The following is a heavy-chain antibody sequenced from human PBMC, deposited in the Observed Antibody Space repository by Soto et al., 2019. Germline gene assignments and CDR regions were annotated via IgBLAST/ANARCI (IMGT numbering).Heavy chain of an antibody. CDR2: INPTSGVT. V-gene: IGHV1-2*04. CDR1: GYTFTGYY. D-gene: IGHD4-17*01. Sequence: QVQLVQSGAEVMRPGASVTVSCKASGYTFTGYYLHWVRQAPGQGLEWMGWINPTSGVTNYAQKFQGWVTMTRDTSVSTADMELNRLKPDDTALYYGTREYVGDEAYYFDYWGQGTLVTVSS. J-gene: IGHJ4*02. CDR3: TREYVGDEAYYFDY.